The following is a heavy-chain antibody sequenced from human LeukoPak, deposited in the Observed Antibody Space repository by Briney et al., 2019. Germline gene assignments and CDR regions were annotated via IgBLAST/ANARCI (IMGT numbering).Heavy chain of an antibody. V-gene: IGHV4-59*01. CDR1: GGSTSSYY. CDR2: IYYSGGT. J-gene: IGHJ4*02. D-gene: IGHD6-25*01. Sequence: SETLSLTCTVSGGSTSSYYWSWIRQPPGKGLEWIGYIYYSGGTNYNPSLKSRVTISVDTSKNQFSLKLSSVTAADTAVYYCARRGFRLPETWGQGTLVTVSS. CDR3: ARRGFRLPET.